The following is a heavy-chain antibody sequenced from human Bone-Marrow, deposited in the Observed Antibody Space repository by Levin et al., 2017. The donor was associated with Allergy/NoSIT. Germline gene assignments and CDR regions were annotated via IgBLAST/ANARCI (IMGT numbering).Heavy chain of an antibody. CDR2: IYPGDSDT. CDR3: AKGSDTSGYYFDY. V-gene: IGHV5-51*01. D-gene: IGHD3-22*01. CDR1: SDSSAKYW. J-gene: IGHJ4*02. Sequence: GGSLRLSCKTSSDSSAKYWIGWVRQMPGKGLEWMGIIYPGDSDTRYNPSFQAQVTISADKSINTAFLQWSSLRTSDTATYYCAKGSDTSGYYFDYWGQGPLVTVSS.